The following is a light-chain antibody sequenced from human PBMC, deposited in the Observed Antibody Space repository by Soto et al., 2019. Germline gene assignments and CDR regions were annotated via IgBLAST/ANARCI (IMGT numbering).Light chain of an antibody. Sequence: IQFTQAPSSLVAAVGGRVNLLLRASQGITSYLAWYQQKPGKAPNLLIYKASSLESGVPSRFSGSGSGSDFTLTISSLQPDDLATYYCQQYYSYSRTFGQGTKVDIK. CDR3: QQYYSYSRT. CDR1: QGITSY. CDR2: KAS. V-gene: IGKV1-5*03. J-gene: IGKJ1*01.